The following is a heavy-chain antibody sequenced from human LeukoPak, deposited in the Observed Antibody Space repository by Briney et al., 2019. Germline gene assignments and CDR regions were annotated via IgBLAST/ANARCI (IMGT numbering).Heavy chain of an antibody. D-gene: IGHD2-2*01. V-gene: IGHV4-61*01. CDR2: IYYSGIA. CDR1: GGSVSSPTYY. Sequence: SETLSLTCSVSGGSVSSPTYYWTWIRQPPGKGLEWIGYIYYSGIANYDPSLTSRVTMSVDTSKNQFSLTLSSVTAADTAVYYCARRDCSGTRCSSDRGAWFDPWGQGILVTVSS. J-gene: IGHJ5*02. CDR3: ARRDCSGTRCSSDRGAWFDP.